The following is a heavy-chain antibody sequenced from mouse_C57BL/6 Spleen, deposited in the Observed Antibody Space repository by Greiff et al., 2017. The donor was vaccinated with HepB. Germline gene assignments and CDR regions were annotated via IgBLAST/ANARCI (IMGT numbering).Heavy chain of an antibody. V-gene: IGHV1-42*01. J-gene: IGHJ4*01. CDR3: ARSDEGGGY. Sequence: EVKLVESGPELVKPGASVKISCKASGYSFTGHYMNWVKQSPEKSLEWIGEINPSTGGTTYNQKFKAKATLTVDKSSSTAYMQLKSLTSEDSAVYYCARSDEGGGYWGQGTSVTVSS. D-gene: IGHD1-1*02. CDR1: GYSFTGHY. CDR2: INPSTGGT.